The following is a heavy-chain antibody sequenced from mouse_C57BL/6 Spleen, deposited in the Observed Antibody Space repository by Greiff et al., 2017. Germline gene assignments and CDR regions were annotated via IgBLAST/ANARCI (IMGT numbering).Heavy chain of an antibody. J-gene: IGHJ3*01. CDR1: GYAFSSSW. V-gene: IGHV1-82*01. CDR3: ASIYYAYVGAY. CDR2: IYPGDGDT. Sequence: VQVVESGPELVKPGASVKISCKASGYAFSSSWMNWVKQRPGKGLEWIGRIYPGDGDTNYNGKFKGKATLTADKSSSTAYMQLSSLTSEDSAVYFCASIYYAYVGAYWGQGTLVTVSA. D-gene: IGHD2-1*01.